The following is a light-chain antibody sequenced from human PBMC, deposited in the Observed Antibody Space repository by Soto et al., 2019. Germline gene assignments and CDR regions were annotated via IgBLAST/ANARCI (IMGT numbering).Light chain of an antibody. V-gene: IGLV2-23*02. CDR2: EVS. Sequence: QSALTQPASVSGSPGQSITISCTGTSSDVGSYNLVPWYQQHPGKAPKLMIYEVSKRPSGVSNRFSGSKSGNTASLTISGLQAEDEADYYCCSYAGSSTHSVFVGGTQLTVL. J-gene: IGLJ7*01. CDR1: SSDVGSYNL. CDR3: CSYAGSSTHSV.